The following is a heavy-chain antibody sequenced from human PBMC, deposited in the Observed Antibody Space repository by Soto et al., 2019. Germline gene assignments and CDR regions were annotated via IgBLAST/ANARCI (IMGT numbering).Heavy chain of an antibody. CDR3: AHMYYYDGSGYYPTSDY. Sequence: SGPTLANPTQTLTLTCTFSGFSLSSRGMSVGWFRRAPGKAPEWLELVYWNDDKRYSPTLKSRLTSTEDISTNQVVLTMTNMDSVDTGTYYCAHMYYYDGSGYYPTSDYWGQGTLVTVSS. V-gene: IGHV2-5*01. CDR2: VYWNDDK. J-gene: IGHJ4*02. D-gene: IGHD3-22*01. CDR1: GFSLSSRGMS.